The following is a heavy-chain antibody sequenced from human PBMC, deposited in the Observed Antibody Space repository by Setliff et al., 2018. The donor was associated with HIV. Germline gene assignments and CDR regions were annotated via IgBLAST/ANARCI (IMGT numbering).Heavy chain of an antibody. Sequence: LRLSCAASGFTFSSYAMSWFRQAPGKGLEWVGFIRSKAHGGTTEYAASVEGRFSISRDDSKSIAYLQMNSLKAEDTAVYYCTRVSAWIQLTYYFDYWGQGTMVTVSS. D-gene: IGHD5-18*01. CDR3: TRVSAWIQLTYYFDY. CDR2: IRSKAHGGTT. V-gene: IGHV3-49*03. CDR1: GFTFSSYA. J-gene: IGHJ4*02.